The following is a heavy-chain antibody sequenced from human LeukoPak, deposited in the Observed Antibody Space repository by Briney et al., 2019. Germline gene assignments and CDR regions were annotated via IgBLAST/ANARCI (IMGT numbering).Heavy chain of an antibody. V-gene: IGHV3-23*01. CDR1: GFTFSSYA. CDR2: ISGSGGST. Sequence: QPGGSLRLSCAASGFTFSSYAMSWVRQAPGKGLEWVSAISGSGGSTYYADSVKGRFTISRDNSKNTLYLQMNSLRAEDTAVYYCTKAPGGIVLMVYAIPADYWGQGTLVTVPS. D-gene: IGHD2-8*01. J-gene: IGHJ4*02. CDR3: TKAPGGIVLMVYAIPADY.